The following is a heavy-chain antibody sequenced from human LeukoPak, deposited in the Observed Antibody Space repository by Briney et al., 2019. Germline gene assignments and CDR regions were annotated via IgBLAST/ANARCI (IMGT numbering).Heavy chain of an antibody. CDR3: ASGPGWLRQYFDY. CDR2: ISSSSSYI. CDR1: GFTFRSYG. J-gene: IGHJ4*02. V-gene: IGHV3-21*01. Sequence: PGRSLRLSCAASGFTFRSYGMHWVRQAPGKGLEWVSSISSSSSYIYYADSVKGRFTISRDNAKNSLYLQKNSLRAEDTAVYYWASGPGWLRQYFDYWGQGTLVTVSS. D-gene: IGHD5-12*01.